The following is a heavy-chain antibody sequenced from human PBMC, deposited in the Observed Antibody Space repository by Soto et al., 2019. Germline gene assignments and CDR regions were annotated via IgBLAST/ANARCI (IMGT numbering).Heavy chain of an antibody. CDR2: ITTSGGST. Sequence: PGGSLRLSCAASGFTFSSYGMSWVRLAPGKGLQWVSFITTSGGSTYYADSVKGRFTISRDNSKNTLYLQMNSLRAEDTAVYYCAKAPSVAGPLDYWGQGTLVTVSS. V-gene: IGHV3-23*01. J-gene: IGHJ4*02. CDR1: GFTFSSYG. D-gene: IGHD6-19*01. CDR3: AKAPSVAGPLDY.